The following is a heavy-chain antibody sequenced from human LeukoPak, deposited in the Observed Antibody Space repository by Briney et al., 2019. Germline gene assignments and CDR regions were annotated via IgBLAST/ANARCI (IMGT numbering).Heavy chain of an antibody. CDR1: GYTFTGYY. J-gene: IGHJ6*02. Sequence: GASVKVSCKASGYTFTGYYMHWVRQAPGQGLEWMGWINPNSGGTNYAQKFQGRVTMTRDTSISTAYMELSRLRSDDTAVYYCARPWGSSSWYYGMDVWGQGTTATVSS. CDR3: ARPWGSSSWYYGMDV. V-gene: IGHV1-2*02. CDR2: INPNSGGT. D-gene: IGHD6-13*01.